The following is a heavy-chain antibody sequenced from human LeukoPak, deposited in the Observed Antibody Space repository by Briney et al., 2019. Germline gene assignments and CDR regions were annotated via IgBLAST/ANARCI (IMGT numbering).Heavy chain of an antibody. J-gene: IGHJ3*02. CDR3: ARGQERLGAFDI. D-gene: IGHD1-26*01. Sequence: SETLSLTCAVYGGSFNAYYWSWIRQPPGKGLEWIGEINHGGGTNYNPSHKNRVTISLDTSKNQFSLKLSSVTAADTAIYYCARGQERLGAFDIWGQGTMVTVSS. CDR2: INHGGGT. V-gene: IGHV4-34*01. CDR1: GGSFNAYY.